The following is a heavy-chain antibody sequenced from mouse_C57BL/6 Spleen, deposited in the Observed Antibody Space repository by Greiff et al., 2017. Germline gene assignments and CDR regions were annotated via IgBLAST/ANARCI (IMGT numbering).Heavy chain of an antibody. CDR1: GYTFTDYE. D-gene: IGHD2-4*01. J-gene: IGHJ4*01. CDR2: IDPETGGT. CDR3: TRGGYYDPAMDY. Sequence: VQRVESGAELVRPGASVTLSCKASGYTFTDYEMHWVKQTPVHGLEWIGAIDPETGGTAYNQKFKGKAILTADKSSSTAYMELRSLTSEDSAVYYCTRGGYYDPAMDYWGQGTSVTVSS. V-gene: IGHV1-15*01.